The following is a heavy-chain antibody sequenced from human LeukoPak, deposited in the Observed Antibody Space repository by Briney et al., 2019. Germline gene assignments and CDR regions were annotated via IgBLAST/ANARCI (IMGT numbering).Heavy chain of an antibody. CDR1: GGSISDYY. V-gene: IGHV4-59*12. CDR2: IYYSGST. CDR3: ASSPSIAASKGYYFDY. J-gene: IGHJ4*02. Sequence: SETLSLTCTVSGGSISDYYWSWIRQPPGKGLEWIGYIYYSGSTNYNPSLKSRVTISVDTPKNQFSLRLSSVTAADTAVYYCASSPSIAASKGYYFDYWGQGTLVTVSS. D-gene: IGHD6-13*01.